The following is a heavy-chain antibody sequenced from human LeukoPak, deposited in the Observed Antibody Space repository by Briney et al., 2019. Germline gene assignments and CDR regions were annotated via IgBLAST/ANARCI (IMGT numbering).Heavy chain of an antibody. Sequence: GGSLRLSCAVSGFPFSNSWMYWVRPAPGKGLEGVANIKKDGSGISYVDSVKGRFIISRDNARNSLYLQMNSLRVGDTAVYFCAGGNSMDVWGKGTAVTVSS. CDR2: IKKDGSGI. D-gene: IGHD1/OR15-1a*01. CDR3: AGGNSMDV. J-gene: IGHJ6*04. CDR1: GFPFSNSW. V-gene: IGHV3-7*03.